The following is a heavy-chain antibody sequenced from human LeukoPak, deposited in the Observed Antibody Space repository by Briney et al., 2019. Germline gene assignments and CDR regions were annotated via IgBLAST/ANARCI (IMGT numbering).Heavy chain of an antibody. Sequence: GGSLRLSCAASGFTFSNYWMHWVRQAPGKGLVWVSRINSDGSSTSYADSVKGRFTISRDNAKNTLYLQMNSLRAEDTAVYYCAREGYDSAFDIWGQGTMVTVSS. D-gene: IGHD5-12*01. J-gene: IGHJ3*02. V-gene: IGHV3-74*01. CDR1: GFTFSNYW. CDR3: AREGYDSAFDI. CDR2: INSDGSST.